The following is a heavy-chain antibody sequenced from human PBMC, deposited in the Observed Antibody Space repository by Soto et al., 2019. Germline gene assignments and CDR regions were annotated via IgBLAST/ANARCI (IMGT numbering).Heavy chain of an antibody. Sequence: GGSLRLSCTASEFIFSNYGMYWVRQAPGKGLEWLVSISYDGNKKFDIDAVKGRFTISRDNPKNTLYLQMNSLRPDDTAVYYCAKDVGSNDYYFYGMDVWGQGTTVTVSS. CDR3: AKDVGSNDYYFYGMDV. D-gene: IGHD1-26*01. J-gene: IGHJ6*02. V-gene: IGHV3-30*18. CDR2: ISYDGNKK. CDR1: EFIFSNYG.